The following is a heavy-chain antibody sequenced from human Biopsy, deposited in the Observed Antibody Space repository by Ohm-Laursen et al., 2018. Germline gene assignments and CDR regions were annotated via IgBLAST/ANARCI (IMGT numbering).Heavy chain of an antibody. V-gene: IGHV3-48*03. D-gene: IGHD1-26*01. Sequence: SLRLSCAASGFAFNLHEMNWVRQAPGKGMEWISYIYGGGSPVSYADSVKGRFTISRDNAQNSLYLHMNSLRAEDTAVYYCARLNSGTYDASDLWGQGTMVIVSS. J-gene: IGHJ3*01. CDR1: GFAFNLHE. CDR3: ARLNSGTYDASDL. CDR2: IYGGGSPV.